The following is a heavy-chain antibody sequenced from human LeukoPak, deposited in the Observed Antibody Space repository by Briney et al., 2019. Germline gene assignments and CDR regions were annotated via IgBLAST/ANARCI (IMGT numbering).Heavy chain of an antibody. V-gene: IGHV4-34*01. J-gene: IGHJ5*02. CDR1: GGSFSGYY. CDR2: INHSGST. D-gene: IGHD6-6*01. CDR3: AKQLALMGNNWFDP. Sequence: AETLSLTCAVYGGSFSGYYWSWIRQPPGKVLEWIGEINHSGSTNYNPPLKSRVTISVDTSKNQFSLKLSSVTAADTAVYYCAKQLALMGNNWFDPWGQGTLVTVSS.